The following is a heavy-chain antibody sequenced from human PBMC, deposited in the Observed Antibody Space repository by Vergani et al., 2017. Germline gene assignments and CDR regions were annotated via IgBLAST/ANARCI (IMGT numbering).Heavy chain of an antibody. CDR3: ARAVAAAGSHYYYYYYVDV. D-gene: IGHD6-13*01. CDR2: IYTSGST. V-gene: IGHV4-61*02. Sequence: QVQLQESGPGLVKPSQTLSLTCTVSGGSISSGSYYWSWIRQPAGKGLEWIGRIYTSGSTNYNPSLKSRVTMSVDTSKNQFSLKLSSVTAADTAVYYCARAVAAAGSHYYYYYYVDVWGKGTTVTVSS. J-gene: IGHJ6*03. CDR1: GGSISSGSYY.